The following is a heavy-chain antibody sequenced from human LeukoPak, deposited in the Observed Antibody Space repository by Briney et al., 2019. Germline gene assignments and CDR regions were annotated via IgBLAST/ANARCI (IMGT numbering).Heavy chain of an antibody. Sequence: SETLSLTCAVYGGSFSGYYWSWIRQPPGKGLEWIGEINHSGSTNYNPSLKSRVTISVDTSKNQFSLKLSSVTAADTAVYYCASGTVLGYCSSTSCPHAKDWFDPWGQGTLVTVSS. CDR2: INHSGST. CDR3: ASGTVLGYCSSTSCPHAKDWFDP. D-gene: IGHD2-2*01. J-gene: IGHJ5*02. V-gene: IGHV4-34*01. CDR1: GGSFSGYY.